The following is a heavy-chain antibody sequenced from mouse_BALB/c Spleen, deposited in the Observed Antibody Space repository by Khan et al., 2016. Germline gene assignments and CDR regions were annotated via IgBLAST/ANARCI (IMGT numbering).Heavy chain of an antibody. V-gene: IGHV2-9*02. J-gene: IGHJ3*01. Sequence: QVQLKQSGPGLVAPSQSLSITCTVSGFSLTNSGVHWIRQPPGTGLEWLGVIWPGGSTDYNSALMSRLSITKDNSQNQVFLKMISLQTDDTAIFYCASDDQDYDAWFASWGQGTLVIVSA. CDR3: ASDDQDYDAWFAS. CDR2: IWPGGST. D-gene: IGHD1-1*01. CDR1: GFSLTNSG.